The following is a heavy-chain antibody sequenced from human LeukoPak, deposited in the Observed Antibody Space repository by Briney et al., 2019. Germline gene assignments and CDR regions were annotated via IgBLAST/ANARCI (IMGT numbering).Heavy chain of an antibody. D-gene: IGHD5-18*01. Sequence: PSETLSLTCAVYGGSFSGYYWSWIRQPPGKGLEWIGEINHSGSTNYNPSLKSRVTISVDTSKNQFSLKLSSVTAADTAVYYCARAVRGRGYGLNCWGQGTLVTVSS. CDR2: INHSGST. V-gene: IGHV4-34*01. J-gene: IGHJ4*02. CDR3: ARAVRGRGYGLNC. CDR1: GGSFSGYY.